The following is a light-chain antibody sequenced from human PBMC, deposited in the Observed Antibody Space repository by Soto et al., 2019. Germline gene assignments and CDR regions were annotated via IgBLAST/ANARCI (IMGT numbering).Light chain of an antibody. CDR3: QQYGNSPVT. CDR2: GAS. CDR1: QSVSNNY. J-gene: IGKJ5*01. V-gene: IGKV3-20*01. Sequence: EIVLTQSPATLSLSPGERATLSCRASQSVSNNYLAWYQQKPGQAPRLLIYGASSRATGIPDRFSGSGSGTDFTLTISRLETEDFAVYYCQQYGNSPVTFGQGTRLEIK.